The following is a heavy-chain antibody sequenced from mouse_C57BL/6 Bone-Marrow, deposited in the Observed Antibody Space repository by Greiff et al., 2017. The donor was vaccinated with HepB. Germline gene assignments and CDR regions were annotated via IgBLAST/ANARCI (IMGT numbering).Heavy chain of an antibody. CDR3: TKYGSPAY. CDR2: IDPETGGT. D-gene: IGHD1-1*01. Sequence: QVQLKESGAELVRPGASVTLSCKASGYTFTDYEMHWVKQTPVHGLEWIGAIDPETGGTAYNQKFKGKAILTADKSSSTAYMELRSLTSEDSAVYYCTKYGSPAYWGQGTTLTVSS. J-gene: IGHJ2*01. V-gene: IGHV1-15*01. CDR1: GYTFTDYE.